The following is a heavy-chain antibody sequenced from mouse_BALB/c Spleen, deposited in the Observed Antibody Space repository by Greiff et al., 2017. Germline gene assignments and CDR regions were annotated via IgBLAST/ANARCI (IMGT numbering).Heavy chain of an antibody. CDR2: ISYSGST. Sequence: EVMLVESGPSLVKPSQTLSLTCSVTGDSITSGYWNWIRKFPGNKLEYMGYISYSGSTYYNPSLKSRISITRDTSKNQYYLQLNSVTTEDTATYYCARGGNTGDWYFDVWGAGTTVTVSS. J-gene: IGHJ1*01. D-gene: IGHD5-2*01. V-gene: IGHV3-8*02. CDR3: ARGGNTGDWYFDV. CDR1: GDSITSGY.